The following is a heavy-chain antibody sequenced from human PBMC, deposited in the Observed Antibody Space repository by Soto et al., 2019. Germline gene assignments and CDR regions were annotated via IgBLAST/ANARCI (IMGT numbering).Heavy chain of an antibody. CDR1: GGSISSSNW. CDR2: IYHSGST. D-gene: IGHD6-19*01. V-gene: IGHV4-4*02. Sequence: SETLSLTCAVSGGSISSSNWWSWVRQPPGKGLEWIREIYHSGSTNYNPSLKSRVTISVEKSKNQFSLKLSSVTAADTAVYYCARDPSSGWYRYYGMGVWVQGTTVTVSS. CDR3: ARDPSSGWYRYYGMGV. J-gene: IGHJ6*02.